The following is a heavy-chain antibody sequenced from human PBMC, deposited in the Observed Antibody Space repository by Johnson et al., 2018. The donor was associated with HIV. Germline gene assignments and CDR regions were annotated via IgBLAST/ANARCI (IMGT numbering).Heavy chain of an antibody. V-gene: IGHV3-30-3*01. J-gene: IGHJ3*02. D-gene: IGHD3-16*01. CDR1: GFTFSSYA. Sequence: QVQLVESGGGVVQPGRSLRLSCAASGFTFSSYAMHWVRQAQGKAPEWVAVISYDGSTKYNADSVTGRFTISRDNSKNKMYLQMNSLRAEEPAVYYWARGGDQGAFDIWGQGTMVTVSS. CDR2: ISYDGSTK. CDR3: ARGGDQGAFDI.